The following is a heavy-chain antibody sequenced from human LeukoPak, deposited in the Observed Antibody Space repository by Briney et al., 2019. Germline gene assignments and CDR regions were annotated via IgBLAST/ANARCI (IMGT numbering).Heavy chain of an antibody. D-gene: IGHD4-23*01. CDR3: AGTEVTNPEYFQH. J-gene: IGHJ1*01. CDR1: GGSISSSSYY. Sequence: SETLSLTCTVSGGSISSSSYYWGWIRQPPGKGLEWIGSIYYSGSTYYNPSLKSRVTISVDTSKDQFSLKLSSVTAADTAVYYCAGTEVTNPEYFQHWGQGTLVTVSS. CDR2: IYYSGST. V-gene: IGHV4-39*01.